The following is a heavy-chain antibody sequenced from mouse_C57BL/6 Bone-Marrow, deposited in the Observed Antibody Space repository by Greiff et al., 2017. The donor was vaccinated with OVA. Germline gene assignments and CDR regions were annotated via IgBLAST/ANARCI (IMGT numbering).Heavy chain of an antibody. CDR3: AECLKDY. D-gene: IGHD1-3*01. Sequence: VQLQQSGAELVRPGASVKLSCTASGFNIKDYYMHWVKQTPEQGLEWIGWIDPENGDTEYATKFQGKATITADTSSNTAYLQLSSLTSEDTAVYCCAECLKDYWGQGTTLTVSS. V-gene: IGHV14-4*01. J-gene: IGHJ2*01. CDR2: IDPENGDT. CDR1: GFNIKDYY.